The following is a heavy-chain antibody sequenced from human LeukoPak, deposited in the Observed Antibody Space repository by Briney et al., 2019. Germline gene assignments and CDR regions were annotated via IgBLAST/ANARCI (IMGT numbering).Heavy chain of an antibody. Sequence: ASVKVSCKASGYTFTSYGISWVRQAPGQGLEWMGWISAYNGNTNYAQKLQGRVTMTTDTSASTAYMELRSLRSDDTAAGCCARESSRNHPPVAFDIWGQGKMVTVPS. CDR1: GYTFTSYG. CDR2: ISAYNGNT. CDR3: ARESSRNHPPVAFDI. D-gene: IGHD1-14*01. V-gene: IGHV1-18*01. J-gene: IGHJ3*02.